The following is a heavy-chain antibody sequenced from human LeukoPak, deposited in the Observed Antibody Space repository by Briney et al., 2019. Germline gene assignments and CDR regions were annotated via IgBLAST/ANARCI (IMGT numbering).Heavy chain of an antibody. CDR3: AKDGRYCSSTSCYFSV. CDR2: ISGSGGST. D-gene: IGHD2-2*01. J-gene: IGHJ6*02. V-gene: IGHV3-23*01. CDR1: GFTVSSNY. Sequence: PGGSLRLSCAVSGFTVSSNYMNWVRQAPGKGLEWVSGISGSGGSTYNAASVKGRFTISRDNSKNTLYLQMNSLRAEDTAVYYCAKDGRYCSSTSCYFSVWGQGTTVTVSS.